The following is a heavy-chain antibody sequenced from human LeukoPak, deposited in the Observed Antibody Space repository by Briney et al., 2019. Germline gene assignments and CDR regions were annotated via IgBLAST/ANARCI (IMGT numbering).Heavy chain of an antibody. CDR3: ARGGDCSGGSCYSSTRFDP. CDR2: IIPIFGTA. J-gene: IGHJ5*02. D-gene: IGHD2-15*01. Sequence: ASVKVSCKASGGTFSSYAISWVRQAPGQGLEWMGGIIPIFGTANYAQKFQGRVTITTDESTSTAYMELSSLRSEDTAVYYCARGGDCSGGSCYSSTRFDPWGQGTLVIVSS. V-gene: IGHV1-69*05. CDR1: GGTFSSYA.